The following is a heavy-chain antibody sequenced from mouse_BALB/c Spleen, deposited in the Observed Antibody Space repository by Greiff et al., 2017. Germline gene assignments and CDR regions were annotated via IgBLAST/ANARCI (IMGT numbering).Heavy chain of an antibody. CDR3: TKKGGFAY. V-gene: IGHV1-15*01. CDR2: IDPETGGT. Sequence: QVQLQQSGAELVRPGASVTLSCKASGYTFTDYEMHWVKQTPVHGLEWIGAIDPETGGTAYNQKFKGKATLTADKSSSTAYMELRSLTSEDSAVYYCTKKGGFAYWGQGTLVTVSA. D-gene: IGHD3-3*01. CDR1: GYTFTDYE. J-gene: IGHJ3*01.